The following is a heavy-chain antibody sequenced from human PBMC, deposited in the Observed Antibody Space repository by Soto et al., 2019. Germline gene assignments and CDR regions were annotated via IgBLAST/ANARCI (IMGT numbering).Heavy chain of an antibody. J-gene: IGHJ4*02. V-gene: IGHV3-66*01. Sequence: PGGSLRLSCAASGFTVGSNYMSWVRQAPGKGLEWVSVIYSGGSTYYADSVKGRFTISRDNSKNTLYLQMNSLRAEDTAVYYCAREYYDILTGYYKDYWGQGTLVTVSS. D-gene: IGHD3-9*01. CDR3: AREYYDILTGYYKDY. CDR2: IYSGGST. CDR1: GFTVGSNY.